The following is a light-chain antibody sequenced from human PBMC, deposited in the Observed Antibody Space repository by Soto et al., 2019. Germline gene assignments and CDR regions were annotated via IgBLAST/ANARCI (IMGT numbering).Light chain of an antibody. V-gene: IGKV3-15*01. CDR2: HAA. CDR1: QSVSNN. J-gene: IGKJ4*01. Sequence: EIVMTQSPATLSVSPGERATLSCRASQSVSNNVAWYQQKPGQAPRLLIYHAATRATGIAARFSGSGSGTELTLTISSLQSEDFAVYYCQQYNEWQRTFGGGTKVEIK. CDR3: QQYNEWQRT.